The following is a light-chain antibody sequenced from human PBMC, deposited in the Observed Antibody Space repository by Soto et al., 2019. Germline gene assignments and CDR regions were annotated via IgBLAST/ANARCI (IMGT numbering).Light chain of an antibody. CDR3: QHYNRYSEA. CDR2: KAS. V-gene: IGKV1-5*03. Sequence: DSQISLLPPSLHGYVTDRVTITCRASQTISSWLAWYQQKPGKAPKLLIYKASTLKSGVPSRFSGSGSGTEFTLTISSLQPDDFATYYCQHYNRYSEAFGQGTKVDVK. J-gene: IGKJ1*01. CDR1: QTISSW.